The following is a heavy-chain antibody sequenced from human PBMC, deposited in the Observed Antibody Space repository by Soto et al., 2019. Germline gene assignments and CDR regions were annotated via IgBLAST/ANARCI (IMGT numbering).Heavy chain of an antibody. CDR3: AREGDHSFLDY. Sequence: SETLSLTCTVSGGSISSYYWSWIRQPPGKGLEWIGYIYYSGSTNYNPSLKSRVTISVDTSKNQFSLKLSSVTAADTAVYYCAREGDHSFLDYWGQGTLVTVSS. CDR2: IYYSGST. J-gene: IGHJ4*02. D-gene: IGHD2-21*02. V-gene: IGHV4-59*01. CDR1: GGSISSYY.